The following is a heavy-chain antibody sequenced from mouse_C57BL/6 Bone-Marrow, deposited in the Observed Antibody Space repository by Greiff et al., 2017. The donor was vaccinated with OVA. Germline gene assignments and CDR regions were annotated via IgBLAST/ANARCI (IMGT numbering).Heavy chain of an antibody. Sequence: VKLMESGPGLVQPSQSLSITCTVSGFSLTSYGVHWVRQSPGKGLEWLGVIWRGGSTDYNAAFMSRLSITKDNSKSQVFFKMNSLQADDTAIYYCAKNKDSNYVYWYFDVWGTGTTVTVSS. CDR1: GFSLTSYG. J-gene: IGHJ1*03. CDR2: IWRGGST. V-gene: IGHV2-5*01. D-gene: IGHD2-5*01. CDR3: AKNKDSNYVYWYFDV.